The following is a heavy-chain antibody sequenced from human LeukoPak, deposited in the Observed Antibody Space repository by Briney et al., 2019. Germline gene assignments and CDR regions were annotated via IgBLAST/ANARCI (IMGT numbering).Heavy chain of an antibody. J-gene: IGHJ6*03. Sequence: GESLKISCQGSGSSFTTYWIAWVRQLPGKGLEWMGAIYPDDSDTRYSPSFQGQVTISADKSISTAYLQWSSLKASDTAMYYCARLGDSVTYPYFYYYMDVWGKGTTVTVS. CDR3: ARLGDSVTYPYFYYYMDV. V-gene: IGHV5-51*01. CDR1: GSSFTTYW. D-gene: IGHD4-17*01. CDR2: IYPDDSDT.